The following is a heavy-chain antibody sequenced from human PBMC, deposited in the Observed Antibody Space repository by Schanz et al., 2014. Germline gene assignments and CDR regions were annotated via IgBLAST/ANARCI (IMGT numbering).Heavy chain of an antibody. CDR2: ISYEGSKK. CDR1: GFTFSDSW. CDR3: ARGRSYYDSSGYKTYYFDY. D-gene: IGHD3-22*01. J-gene: IGHJ4*02. Sequence: VQLVESGGGLVQPGGSLRLSCAASGFTFSDSWMHWVRQAPGKGLEWVAVISYEGSKKYYPDSVQGRFTISRDNSKNTMYLQMVSLRAEDTAVYYCARGRSYYDSSGYKTYYFDYWGQGTLVTVSS. V-gene: IGHV3-30*14.